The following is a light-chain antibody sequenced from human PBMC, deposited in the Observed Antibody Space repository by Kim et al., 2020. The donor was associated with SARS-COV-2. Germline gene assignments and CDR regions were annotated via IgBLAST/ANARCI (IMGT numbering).Light chain of an antibody. CDR3: QQSYTTPFT. V-gene: IGKV1-39*01. CDR2: AAS. Sequence: DIQMTQSPSSLSASVGDRVTITCRASQSISRYLNWYQQKLGKAPKLLIYAASNLQSGVPSRFSGSGSGTDFTLTISSLQPEDSATYYCQQSYTTPFTFGPGTKVDIK. CDR1: QSISRY. J-gene: IGKJ3*01.